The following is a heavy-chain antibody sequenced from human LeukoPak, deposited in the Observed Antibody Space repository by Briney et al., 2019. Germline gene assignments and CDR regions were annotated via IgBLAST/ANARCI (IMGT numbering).Heavy chain of an antibody. CDR1: GFTFSSYE. CDR2: ISSSGSTI. D-gene: IGHD4-17*01. V-gene: IGHV3-48*03. Sequence: PGGSLRLSCAASGFTFSSYEMNWVRQAPGKGLEWVSYISSSGSTIYYADSVKGRFTISRDNAKNSLYLQMNSLRAEDTAVYYCARDLPIDDYGDYGFDYWGQGILVTVSS. J-gene: IGHJ4*02. CDR3: ARDLPIDDYGDYGFDY.